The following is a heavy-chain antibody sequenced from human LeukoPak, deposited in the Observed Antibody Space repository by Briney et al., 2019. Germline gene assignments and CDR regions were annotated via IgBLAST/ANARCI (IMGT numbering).Heavy chain of an antibody. CDR1: GFTFSSYG. V-gene: IGHV3-30*18. J-gene: IGHJ4*02. Sequence: GRSLRLSCAASGFTFSSYGMHWVRRAPGKGLEWVAVISYDGSNKYYADSVKGRFTISRDNSKNTLYLQMNSLRAEDTAVYYCAKVRSDYWGQGTLVTVSS. CDR3: AKVRSDY. D-gene: IGHD4/OR15-4a*01. CDR2: ISYDGSNK.